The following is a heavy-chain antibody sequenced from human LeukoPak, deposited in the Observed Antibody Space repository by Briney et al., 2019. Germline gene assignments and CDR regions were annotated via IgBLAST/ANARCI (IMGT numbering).Heavy chain of an antibody. CDR2: IWYDGSNK. Sequence: PGGSLRLSCAASGFTFSSYGMHWVRQAPGKGLEWVAVIWYDGSNKYYADSVKGRFTISRDNSKNTLYLQMNSLRAEDTAVYYCAKGTGWYYYYGMDVWGQGTTVTVSS. D-gene: IGHD1-14*01. CDR1: GFTFSSYG. V-gene: IGHV3-33*06. CDR3: AKGTGWYYYYGMDV. J-gene: IGHJ6*02.